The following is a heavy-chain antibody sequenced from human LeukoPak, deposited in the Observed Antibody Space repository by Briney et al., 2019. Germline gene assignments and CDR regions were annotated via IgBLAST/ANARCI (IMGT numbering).Heavy chain of an antibody. V-gene: IGHV6-1*01. D-gene: IGHD1-26*01. CDR2: RYNRSKWYN. Sequence: SQTLSLTCALSGDSLSSNSAAWNWVRQSPSRGLEWLGRRYNRSKWYNDYAVSVKSRITINPDTSKNQFSLQLNSVTPEDTAVYYCARDIVGATATGYYFDYWGQGTLVTVSS. J-gene: IGHJ4*02. CDR1: GDSLSSNSAA. CDR3: ARDIVGATATGYYFDY.